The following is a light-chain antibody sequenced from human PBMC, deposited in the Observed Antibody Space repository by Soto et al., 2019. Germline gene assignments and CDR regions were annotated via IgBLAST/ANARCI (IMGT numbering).Light chain of an antibody. Sequence: EIVMTQSPATLSVSPGERATLSCRASQRVYSNLAWYQQKPGQAPRLLIHGASTRATGIPTRFSGSGSGTEFTLTISSLQSEDFAVYNCHQYNSWPPTFGQGTKVEIK. J-gene: IGKJ1*01. CDR1: QRVYSN. CDR3: HQYNSWPPT. CDR2: GAS. V-gene: IGKV3-15*01.